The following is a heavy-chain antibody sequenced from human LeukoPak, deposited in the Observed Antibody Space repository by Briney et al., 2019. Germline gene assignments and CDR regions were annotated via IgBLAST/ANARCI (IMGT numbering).Heavy chain of an antibody. J-gene: IGHJ6*02. D-gene: IGHD6-13*01. Sequence: SETLSLTCAVYGGCFSGYYWSWIRQPPGKGLEWIGEINHSGSTSYNPSLKSRVTISVDTSKNQFSLKLSSVTAADTAVYYCARGPGSWAIKYYYGMDVWGQGTTVTVSS. V-gene: IGHV4-34*01. CDR1: GGCFSGYY. CDR3: ARGPGSWAIKYYYGMDV. CDR2: INHSGST.